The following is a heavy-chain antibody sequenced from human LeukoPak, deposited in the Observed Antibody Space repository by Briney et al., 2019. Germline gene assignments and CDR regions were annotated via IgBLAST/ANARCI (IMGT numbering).Heavy chain of an antibody. Sequence: PSETLSLTCTVSGGSISSYYWSWIRQPPGKGLERIGYIYYSGSTNYNPSLKSRVTISVDTSKNQFSLRLSSATAADTAVYYCARVSSSGWFDYWGQGTLVTVSS. CDR2: IYYSGST. V-gene: IGHV4-59*01. J-gene: IGHJ4*02. D-gene: IGHD6-19*01. CDR3: ARVSSSGWFDY. CDR1: GGSISSYY.